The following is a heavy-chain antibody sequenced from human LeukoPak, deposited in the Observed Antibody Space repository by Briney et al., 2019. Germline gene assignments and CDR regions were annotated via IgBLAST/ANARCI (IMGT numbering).Heavy chain of an antibody. J-gene: IGHJ6*02. CDR3: ARGGAPRYWGSGYYYGMDV. Sequence: GGSLRLSCAASGFTFSSYAMSGVRQAPGKGLEWVSSISGSAGSTYYADSVKGRFTLSRDNSNNTLSLQMNSLRADDTAVYYCARGGAPRYWGSGYYYGMDVWGQGATVTVSS. D-gene: IGHD7-27*01. V-gene: IGHV3-23*01. CDR1: GFTFSSYA. CDR2: ISGSAGST.